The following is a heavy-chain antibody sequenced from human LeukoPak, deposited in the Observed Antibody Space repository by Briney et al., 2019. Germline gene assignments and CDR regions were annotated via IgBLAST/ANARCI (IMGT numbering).Heavy chain of an antibody. Sequence: SQTLSLTCTVSGGSISSGGYYWSWIRQPPGKGLEWIGYIYYSGSTNYNPSLKSRVTISVDTSKNQFSLKLSSVTAADTAVYYCARRRRPAATFWGGYFDYWGQGTLVTVSS. V-gene: IGHV4-61*08. CDR1: GGSISSGGYY. CDR2: IYYSGST. J-gene: IGHJ4*02. D-gene: IGHD2-2*01. CDR3: ARRRRPAATFWGGYFDY.